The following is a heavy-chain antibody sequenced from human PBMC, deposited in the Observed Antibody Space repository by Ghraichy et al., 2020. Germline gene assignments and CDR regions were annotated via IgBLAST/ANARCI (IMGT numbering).Heavy chain of an antibody. V-gene: IGHV3-23*01. CDR1: GFTFSSYA. Sequence: GESLNISCAASGFTFSSYAMSWVRQAPGKGLEWVSAISGSGGSTYYADSVKGRFTISRDNSKNTLYLQMNSLRAEDTAVYYCAKDPGAGWEWLFDYWGQGTLVTFSS. CDR2: ISGSGGST. J-gene: IGHJ4*02. D-gene: IGHD3-3*01. CDR3: AKDPGAGWEWLFDY.